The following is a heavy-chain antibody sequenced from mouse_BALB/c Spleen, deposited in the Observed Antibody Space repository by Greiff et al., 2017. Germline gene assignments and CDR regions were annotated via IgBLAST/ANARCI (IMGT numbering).Heavy chain of an antibody. D-gene: IGHD1-1*01. CDR2: IDPENGDT. J-gene: IGHJ2*01. Sequence: VQLQQSGAELVRSGASVKLSCTASGFNIKDYYMHWVKQRPEQGLEWIGWIDPENGDTEYAPKFQGKATMTADTSSNTAYLQLSSLTSEDTAVYYCNAITTIFDYWGQGTTLTVSS. CDR3: NAITTIFDY. V-gene: IGHV14-4*02. CDR1: GFNIKDYY.